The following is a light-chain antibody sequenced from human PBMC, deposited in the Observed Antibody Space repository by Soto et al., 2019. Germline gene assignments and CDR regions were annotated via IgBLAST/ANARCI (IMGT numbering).Light chain of an antibody. J-gene: IGLJ1*01. Sequence: QSALTQPASVSGSPGQSVTIPCTGTNSDLGNYKYVSWYQQYPGKPPQLLIYEVTNRPLGVSNRFSGSKSGNTASLTISGLQAEDEADYYCSSHGGSNNFYVFGTGTKLTVL. CDR3: SSHGGSNNFYV. CDR2: EVT. CDR1: NSDLGNYKY. V-gene: IGLV2-14*01.